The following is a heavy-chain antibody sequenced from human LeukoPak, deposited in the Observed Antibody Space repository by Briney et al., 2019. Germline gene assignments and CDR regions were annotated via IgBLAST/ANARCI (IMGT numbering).Heavy chain of an antibody. V-gene: IGHV1-69*13. CDR3: ARGWQLGGDLGDAFDI. CDR1: GGTFSSYT. J-gene: IGHJ3*02. D-gene: IGHD2-21*01. CDR2: IIPIFGTT. Sequence: SVKVSRKTSGGTFSSYTITWVRQAPGQGLEWMGGIIPIFGTTNYAQKFQGRVTITADESTSTAYMELSSLRSEDTAVYYCARGWQLGGDLGDAFDIWGQGTMVTVSS.